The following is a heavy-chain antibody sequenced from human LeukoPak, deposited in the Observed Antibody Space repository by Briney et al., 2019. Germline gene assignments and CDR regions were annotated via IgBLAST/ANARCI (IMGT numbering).Heavy chain of an antibody. CDR1: GFTFSSYS. J-gene: IGHJ1*01. CDR3: AKALQSIAAPNFQH. D-gene: IGHD6-6*01. Sequence: PGGSLRLSCAASGFTFSSYSMNWVRQAPGKGLEWVSYISSSSSTIYYADSVKGRFTISRDNAKNSLYLQMNSLRAEDTAVYYCAKALQSIAAPNFQHWGQGTLVTVSS. CDR2: ISSSSSTI. V-gene: IGHV3-48*01.